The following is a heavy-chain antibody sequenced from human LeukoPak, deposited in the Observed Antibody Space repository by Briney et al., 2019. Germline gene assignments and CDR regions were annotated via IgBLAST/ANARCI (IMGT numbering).Heavy chain of an antibody. V-gene: IGHV1-8*01. CDR3: AREVGNYDSSGYIY. J-gene: IGHJ4*02. Sequence: GASVKVSCKASGYTFTSYDINWVRQATGQGLEWMGWMNPNSGNTGYAQKFQGRVTMTRNTSISTAYMELSRRRSDDTAVYYCAREVGNYDSSGYIYWGQGTLVTVSS. D-gene: IGHD3-22*01. CDR2: MNPNSGNT. CDR1: GYTFTSYD.